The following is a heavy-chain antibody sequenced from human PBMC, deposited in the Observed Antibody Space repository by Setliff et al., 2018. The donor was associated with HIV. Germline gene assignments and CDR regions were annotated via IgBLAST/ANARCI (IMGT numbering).Heavy chain of an antibody. D-gene: IGHD6-19*01. CDR2: ITHSGST. CDR3: AKGVAGLQYYYYYMDV. J-gene: IGHJ6*03. CDR1: GGSISSHY. V-gene: IGHV4-34*01. Sequence: SETLSLTCTVSGGSISSHYWSWIRQSPGKGLEWIGEITHSGSTNYNPSLETRVTISVDTSKNQFSLKLSSVTAADTAVYYCAKGVAGLQYYYYYMDVWGKGTTVTVSS.